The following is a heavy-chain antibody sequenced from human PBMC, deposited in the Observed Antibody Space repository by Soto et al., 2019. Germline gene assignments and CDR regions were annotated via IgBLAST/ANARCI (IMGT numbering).Heavy chain of an antibody. CDR3: ARDPAPGIFDY. J-gene: IGHJ4*02. V-gene: IGHV3-11*01. CDR2: ISGSGSTK. Sequence: QVQLVESGGGVVKPGWSLRLSCAASRFTFSDYYMSWIRQAPGKGLECVSSISGSGSTKYYADSVKGRFTISRDNSKNSLYLQVNSLRAEATAVYYCARDPAPGIFDYWGQGTLVPVSS. CDR1: RFTFSDYY.